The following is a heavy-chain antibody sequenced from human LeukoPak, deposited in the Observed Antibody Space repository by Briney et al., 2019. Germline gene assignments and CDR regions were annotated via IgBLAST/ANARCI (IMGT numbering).Heavy chain of an antibody. Sequence: SETLSLTCTASDGSISGYYWSWIRQPPGKALEWIGYIHYSGSTNYNPSLKSRVTISVDTSKNHFSLKLSSVTAADTAVYYCARLISGVGYFDYWGQRTLVTVSS. CDR3: ARLISGVGYFDY. CDR1: DGSISGYY. V-gene: IGHV4-59*08. D-gene: IGHD3-10*01. CDR2: IHYSGST. J-gene: IGHJ4*02.